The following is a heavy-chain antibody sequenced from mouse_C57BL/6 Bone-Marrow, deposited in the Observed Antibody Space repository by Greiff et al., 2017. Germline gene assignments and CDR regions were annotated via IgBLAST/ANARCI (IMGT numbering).Heavy chain of an antibody. CDR1: GFTFSSYT. CDR2: ISGGGGNT. V-gene: IGHV5-9*01. CDR3: ARGYYGLFDY. D-gene: IGHD1-2*01. Sequence: EVMLVESGGGLVKPGGSLKLSCAASGFTFSSYTMSWVRQTPEKRLEWVATISGGGGNTYYTDSVKGRFTISRDNAKNTLYLQMSSLRSSDTALYYCARGYYGLFDYWGQGTTLTVSS. J-gene: IGHJ2*01.